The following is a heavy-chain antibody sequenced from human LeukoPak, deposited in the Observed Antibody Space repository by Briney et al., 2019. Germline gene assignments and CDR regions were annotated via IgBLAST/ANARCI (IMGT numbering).Heavy chain of an antibody. CDR3: ARGLPRVDY. D-gene: IGHD4-17*01. Sequence: GRSLRPSCAASGFTFSSYGMHWVRQAPGKGLEWVAVIWYDGSNKYYADSVKGRFTISRDNSKNTLYLQMNSLRAEDTAVYYCARGLPRVDYWGQGTLVTVSS. CDR2: IWYDGSNK. V-gene: IGHV3-33*01. CDR1: GFTFSSYG. J-gene: IGHJ4*02.